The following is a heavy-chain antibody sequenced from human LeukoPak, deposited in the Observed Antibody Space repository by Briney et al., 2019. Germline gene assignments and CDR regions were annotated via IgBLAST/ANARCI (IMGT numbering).Heavy chain of an antibody. Sequence: ASVKVSCKASGYTFTGYDINWVRQATGQGLEWMGWMNPNTGDTGYAQKFQGRVAMTRNSSIDTAYMELSGLRSEDTAVYYCTRGSLSGSSRDYWGQGTVPTVSS. CDR3: TRGSLSGSSRDY. D-gene: IGHD1-26*01. CDR1: GYTFTGYD. CDR2: MNPNTGDT. V-gene: IGHV1-8*01. J-gene: IGHJ4*02.